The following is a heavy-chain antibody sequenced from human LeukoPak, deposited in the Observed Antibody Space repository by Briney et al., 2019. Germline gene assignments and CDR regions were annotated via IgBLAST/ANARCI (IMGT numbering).Heavy chain of an antibody. Sequence: GGSLRLSCAASGFTLSSYSMNWVRQAPGKGLEWVSSISSSSYIYYADSVKGRFTISRDNAKNSLYLQMNSLRAEDTAVYYCARTITMNYYYYMDVWGKGTTVTVSS. CDR3: ARTITMNYYYYMDV. CDR2: ISSSSYI. D-gene: IGHD3-22*01. V-gene: IGHV3-21*01. CDR1: GFTLSSYS. J-gene: IGHJ6*03.